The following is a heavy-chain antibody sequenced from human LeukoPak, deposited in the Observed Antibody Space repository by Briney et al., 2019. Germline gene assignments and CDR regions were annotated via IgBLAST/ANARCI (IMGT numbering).Heavy chain of an antibody. D-gene: IGHD5-24*01. V-gene: IGHV3-7*03. CDR3: VRDADFYKGDY. CDR1: GFTFSGFW. Sequence: GGSLRLSCAVSGFTFSGFWMNWARQAPGKGLEWVASIMKDGGQKKYVDSVKGRFTISRDNAQNSLYLQMSGLRAEDTAMYYCVRDADFYKGDYWGQGTLVTVSS. J-gene: IGHJ4*02. CDR2: IMKDGGQK.